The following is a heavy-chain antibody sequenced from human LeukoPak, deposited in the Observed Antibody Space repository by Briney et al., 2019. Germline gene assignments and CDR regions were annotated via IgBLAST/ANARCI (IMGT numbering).Heavy chain of an antibody. Sequence: GGSLRLSCAASGFTFSSYSMNWVRQAPGKGLEWVSSISSSSSYIHYADSVKGRFTISRDNAKNSLYLQMNSLRAEDTAVYYCAREDHCGSTSCPTKYWGQGTLVTVSS. CDR1: GFTFSSYS. V-gene: IGHV3-21*01. CDR3: AREDHCGSTSCPTKY. J-gene: IGHJ4*02. D-gene: IGHD2-2*01. CDR2: ISSSSSYI.